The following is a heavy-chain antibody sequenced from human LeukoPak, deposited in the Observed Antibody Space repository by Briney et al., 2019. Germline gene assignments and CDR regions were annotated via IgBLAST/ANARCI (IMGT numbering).Heavy chain of an antibody. CDR1: GYTFTSYD. CDR3: ARAAQYSSSSAWGY. V-gene: IGHV1-8*01. Sequence: ASVKVSCKASGYTFTSYDINWVRQATGQGLEWMGWMNPNSGNTGYAQKFQGRVTMTRNTSISTAYMELSSLRSEDTAVYYCARAAQYSSSSAWGYWGQGTLVTVSS. D-gene: IGHD6-6*01. CDR2: MNPNSGNT. J-gene: IGHJ4*02.